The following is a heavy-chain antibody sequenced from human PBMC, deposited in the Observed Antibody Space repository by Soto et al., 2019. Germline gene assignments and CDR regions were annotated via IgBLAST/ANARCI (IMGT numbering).Heavy chain of an antibody. J-gene: IGHJ4*02. D-gene: IGHD3-3*01. CDR2: ISGSGGST. CDR1: GFTFSSYA. Sequence: EVQLLESGGGLVQPGGSLRLSCAASGFTFSSYAMSWVRQAPGKGLEWVSAISGSGGSTYYADSVKGRFTISRDNSKNTLYLQMNSLRAEDTAVYYCAARIRIFSRFDYWGQGTLVTVSS. CDR3: AARIRIFSRFDY. V-gene: IGHV3-23*01.